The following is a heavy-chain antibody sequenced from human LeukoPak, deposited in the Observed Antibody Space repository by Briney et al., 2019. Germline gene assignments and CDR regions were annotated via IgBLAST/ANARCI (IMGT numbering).Heavy chain of an antibody. J-gene: IGHJ6*03. V-gene: IGHV1-8*03. CDR1: GYTFTSYD. CDR3: AREGEEIATYYYYYMDV. D-gene: IGHD3-10*01. CDR2: MNPNSGNT. Sequence: ASVKVSCKASGYTFTSYDINWVRQATGQGLEWMGWMNPNSGNTGYAQKFQGRVTITRNTSISTAYMELSRLRSDDTAVYYCAREGEEIATYYYYYMDVWGKGTTVTISS.